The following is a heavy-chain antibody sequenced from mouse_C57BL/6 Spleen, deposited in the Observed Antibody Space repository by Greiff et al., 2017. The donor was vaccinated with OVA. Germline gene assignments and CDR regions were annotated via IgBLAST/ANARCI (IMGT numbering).Heavy chain of an antibody. D-gene: IGHD2-3*01. CDR1: GYTFTSYW. J-gene: IGHJ1*03. V-gene: IGHV1-69*01. Sequence: VQRVESGAELVMPGASVKLSCKASGYTFTSYWMHWVKQRPGQGLEWIGEIDPSDSYTNYNQKFKGKSTLNVDKSSSTAYMQLSSLTSEDSAVYYCARWRIYDGYRYFDVWGTGTTVTVSS. CDR3: ARWRIYDGYRYFDV. CDR2: IDPSDSYT.